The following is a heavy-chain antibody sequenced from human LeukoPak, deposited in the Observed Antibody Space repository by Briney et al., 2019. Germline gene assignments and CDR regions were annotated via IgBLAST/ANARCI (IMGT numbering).Heavy chain of an antibody. CDR2: ISSSSGYI. CDR1: GFTFSSYS. Sequence: PGGSLRLSCAASGFTFSSYSMNWVRQAPGKGLEWVSSISSSSGYIYYADSVKGRFTISRDNAKNSLYLQMNSLRAEDTAVYYCARDKSGGYNFYFDYWGQGTLVSVS. V-gene: IGHV3-21*01. J-gene: IGHJ4*02. D-gene: IGHD5-24*01. CDR3: ARDKSGGYNFYFDY.